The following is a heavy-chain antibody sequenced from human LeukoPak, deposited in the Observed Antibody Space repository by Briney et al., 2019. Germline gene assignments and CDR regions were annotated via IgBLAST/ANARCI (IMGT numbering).Heavy chain of an antibody. D-gene: IGHD2-15*01. Sequence: SETLSLTCTVSGGSISRYYWSWIRQPAGKGLEWIGRIYTSGSTNYNPSLKSRVTISVDTSKNQFSLKLSSVTAADTAVYYCARTDRYCSGGSCYSVFDPWGQGTLVTVSS. CDR1: GGSISRYY. V-gene: IGHV4-4*07. CDR2: IYTSGST. J-gene: IGHJ5*02. CDR3: ARTDRYCSGGSCYSVFDP.